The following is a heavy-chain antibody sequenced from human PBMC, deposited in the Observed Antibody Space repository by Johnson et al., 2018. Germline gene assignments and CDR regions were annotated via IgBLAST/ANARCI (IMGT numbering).Heavy chain of an antibody. Sequence: VQLVESGGGLVQPGGSLRLSCVASGFSFSNYGLNWVRPAPGKGLDWVSVVYPDGGTKYADSVKGRFTISRDNSNNTLYLQMNSLRAEDTAVYYCAKDGYDDIGSNDGFDLWGRGTLVIVSS. CDR2: VYPDGGT. CDR1: GFSFSNYG. CDR3: AKDGYDDIGSNDGFDL. V-gene: IGHV3-23*04. J-gene: IGHJ3*01. D-gene: IGHD5-12*01.